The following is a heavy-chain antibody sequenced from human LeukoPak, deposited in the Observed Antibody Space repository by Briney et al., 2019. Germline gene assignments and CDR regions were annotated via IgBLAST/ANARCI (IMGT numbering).Heavy chain of an antibody. CDR3: ARDRGWLAHDC. V-gene: IGHV3-7*01. D-gene: IGHD5-12*01. CDR2: IKEDGGQT. CDR1: GFNLGSSW. J-gene: IGHJ4*02. Sequence: GGSLRFSCVVSGFNLGSSWMSWVRQAPGKGLEWVANIKEDGGQTYYVDSVKGRFTISRDNAKNSLYMQLNSLRVEDTAVYYCARDRGWLAHDCWGQGTLVTVSP.